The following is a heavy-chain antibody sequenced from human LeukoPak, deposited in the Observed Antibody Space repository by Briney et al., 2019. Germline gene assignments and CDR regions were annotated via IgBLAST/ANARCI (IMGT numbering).Heavy chain of an antibody. CDR2: ISYSGTT. CDR1: NYYVNSGFH. J-gene: IGHJ4*02. D-gene: IGHD6-19*01. V-gene: IGHV4-38-2*02. CDR3: ARDSALAQAVMFDY. Sequence: SETLSLTCTVSNYYVNSGFHWGWIRQSPEKGLEWIGSISYSGTTYYSPSLKSRVTISADMSKNQFSLKLSSVTAADTAVYYCARDSALAQAVMFDYWGQGTLVAVSS.